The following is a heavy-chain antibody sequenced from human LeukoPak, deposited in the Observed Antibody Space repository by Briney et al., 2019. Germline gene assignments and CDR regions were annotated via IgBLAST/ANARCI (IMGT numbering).Heavy chain of an antibody. CDR3: ARAAKTARKDPSGSKLGYYYYMDV. CDR2: ISPSGGST. Sequence: ASVKVSCKAFGYTFTSNYMHWVRQAPGQGPEWMGVISPSGGSTTYAQKFQGRVTLTRDMSTSTDYLELSSLRSEDTAVYYCARAAKTARKDPSGSKLGYYYYMDVWGKGTTVTVSS. CDR1: GYTFTSNY. V-gene: IGHV1-46*01. D-gene: IGHD1-26*01. J-gene: IGHJ6*03.